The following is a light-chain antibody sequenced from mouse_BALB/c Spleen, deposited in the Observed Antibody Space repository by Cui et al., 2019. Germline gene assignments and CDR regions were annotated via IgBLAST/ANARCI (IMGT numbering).Light chain of an antibody. Sequence: QIVLTQSPAIMSASPGEKSTMTCSASSSVSYMYWYQQKPGSSPRLLIYNTSNLAYGVPVRFSGSGSGTSYSLTISRMEAEDAATYYCQQWSSYPRTFGGGTKLEIK. J-gene: IGKJ1*01. CDR3: QQWSSYPRT. V-gene: IGKV4-55*01. CDR1: SSVSY. CDR2: NTS.